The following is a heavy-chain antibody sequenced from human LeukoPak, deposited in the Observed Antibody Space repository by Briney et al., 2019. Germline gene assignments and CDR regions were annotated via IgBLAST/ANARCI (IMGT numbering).Heavy chain of an antibody. Sequence: PGGSLRLSCAASGFTFSSYGMHWVRQAPGKGLEWVACIRHDGSNKYYADSVEGRFTISRDNSKNTLYLQMNSLRAEDTAVYYCAKDDVGYCSSTSCRAYFDYWGQGTQVTVPS. CDR2: IRHDGSNK. D-gene: IGHD2-2*01. CDR3: AKDDVGYCSSTSCRAYFDY. V-gene: IGHV3-30*02. J-gene: IGHJ4*02. CDR1: GFTFSSYG.